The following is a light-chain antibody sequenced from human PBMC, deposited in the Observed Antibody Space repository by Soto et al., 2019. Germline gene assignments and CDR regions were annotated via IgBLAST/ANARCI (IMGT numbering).Light chain of an antibody. Sequence: QSVLTQPPSASGSPGQSVTISCTGTSSDVGGYDYVSWYQQHPGKAPKLMIHGVSKRPSGVPDRFSGSKSGNTASLTVSGLQAEDEADYYCQSYDSSLYGYVFGSGTKVTVL. CDR2: GVS. CDR3: QSYDSSLYGYV. CDR1: SSDVGGYDY. J-gene: IGLJ1*01. V-gene: IGLV2-8*01.